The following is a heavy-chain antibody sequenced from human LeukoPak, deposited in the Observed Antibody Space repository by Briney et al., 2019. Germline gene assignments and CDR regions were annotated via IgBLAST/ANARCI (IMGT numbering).Heavy chain of an antibody. Sequence: PGGSLRLSCAASGFTFSSFALHWVRQAPGKGLEYVSAISSNGRNKYYANSVKGRFTISRDNSKNTLYLQMGSLRAEDMAVYYCAREDYGSGSYPLDYWGQGTLVTVSS. D-gene: IGHD3-10*01. J-gene: IGHJ4*02. CDR1: GFTFSSFA. CDR2: ISSNGRNK. CDR3: AREDYGSGSYPLDY. V-gene: IGHV3-64*01.